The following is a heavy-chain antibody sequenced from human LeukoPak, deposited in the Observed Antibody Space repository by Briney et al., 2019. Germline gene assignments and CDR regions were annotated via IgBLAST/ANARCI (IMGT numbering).Heavy chain of an antibody. V-gene: IGHV3-21*01. CDR3: ARDAYCGGDCYRPEYFQH. Sequence: GGSLRLSCAASGFTFSSYSMNWVRQAPGKGLEWVSSISSSSSYIYYADSVKGRFTISRDNAKNSLYLQMNSLRAEDTAVYYCARDAYCGGDCYRPEYFQHWGQGTLVTVSS. CDR2: ISSSSSYI. D-gene: IGHD2-21*02. J-gene: IGHJ1*01. CDR1: GFTFSSYS.